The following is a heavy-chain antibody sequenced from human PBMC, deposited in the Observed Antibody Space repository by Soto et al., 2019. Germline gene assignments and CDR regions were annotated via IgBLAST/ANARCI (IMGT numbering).Heavy chain of an antibody. Sequence: EVQLVESGGVVVQPGGSLRLSCAASGFTFDDYTMHWVRQAPGKGLEWVSLISWDGGSTYYADSVKGRFTISRDNSKNSLYLQMNSLRTEDTALYYCAKVRGRPYYYGMDVWGQGTTVTVSS. D-gene: IGHD6-6*01. V-gene: IGHV3-43*01. CDR3: AKVRGRPYYYGMDV. CDR2: ISWDGGST. CDR1: GFTFDDYT. J-gene: IGHJ6*02.